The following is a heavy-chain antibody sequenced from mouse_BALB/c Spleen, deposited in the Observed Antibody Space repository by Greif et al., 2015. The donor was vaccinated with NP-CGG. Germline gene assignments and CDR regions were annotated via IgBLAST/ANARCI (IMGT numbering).Heavy chain of an antibody. J-gene: IGHJ3*01. Sequence: QVQLKESGAELAKPGASVKMSCKASGYTFTSYWMHWVKQRPGQGLEWIGYINPSTGYTEYNQKFKDKATLTADKSSSTAYMQLSSLASEDSAVYCCAKQCGNAAWFAYWGEGTLVTVSA. D-gene: IGHD2-10*02. CDR3: AKQCGNAAWFAY. V-gene: IGHV1-7*01. CDR1: GYTFTSYW. CDR2: INPSTGYT.